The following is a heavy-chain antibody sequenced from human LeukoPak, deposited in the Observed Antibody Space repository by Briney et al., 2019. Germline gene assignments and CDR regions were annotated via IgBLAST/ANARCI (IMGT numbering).Heavy chain of an antibody. CDR2: ISYDGSNK. J-gene: IGHJ4*02. CDR3: AKAQRVRGVTIDY. CDR1: GFTFSSYG. V-gene: IGHV3-30*18. D-gene: IGHD3-10*01. Sequence: GGSLRLSCAASGFTFSSYGMHWVRQAPGKGLEWVAVISYDGSNKYYADSVKGRFTISRDNSKNTLYLQMNSLRAEDTAVYYCAKAQRVRGVTIDYWAQGTLVTVSS.